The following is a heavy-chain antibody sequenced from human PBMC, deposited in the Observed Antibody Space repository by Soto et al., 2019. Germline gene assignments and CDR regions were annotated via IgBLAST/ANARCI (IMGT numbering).Heavy chain of an antibody. CDR2: IVVGSGNT. V-gene: IGHV1-58*01. D-gene: IGHD3-22*01. J-gene: IGHJ3*02. CDR1: RFTFTSSA. CDR3: AAWGGRTYYYDSSGYRDAFDI. Sequence: SVKVSFKASRFTFTSSAVQWVRQARGQRLEWIGWIVVGSGNTNYAQKFQERVTITRDMSTSTAYMELSSLRSEDTAVYYCAAWGGRTYYYDSSGYRDAFDIWGQGTMVTVSS.